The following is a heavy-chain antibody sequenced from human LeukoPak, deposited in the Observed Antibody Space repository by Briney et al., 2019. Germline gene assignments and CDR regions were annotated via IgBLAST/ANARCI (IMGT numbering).Heavy chain of an antibody. Sequence: SETLSLTCTVSGGSISSSSYYWGWIRQPPGKGLEWIGSIYYSGSTYYNPSLKSRVTISVDTSKKQFSLKLSSVTAADTAVYYCTRRATYFGWRPSESPSCFDFWGQGTLVTVSS. V-gene: IGHV4-39*07. CDR3: TRRATYFGWRPSESPSCFDF. CDR2: IYYSGST. CDR1: GGSISSSSYY. D-gene: IGHD3-9*01. J-gene: IGHJ4*02.